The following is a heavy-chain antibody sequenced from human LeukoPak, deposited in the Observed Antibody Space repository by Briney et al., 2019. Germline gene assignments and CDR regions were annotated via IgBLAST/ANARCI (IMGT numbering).Heavy chain of an antibody. D-gene: IGHD3-9*01. J-gene: IGHJ4*02. V-gene: IGHV4-4*07. CDR2: IYTSGST. CDR1: GGSISSYY. Sequence: SETLSLTCTVAGGSISSYYWSWIRQPAGKGLEWIGRIYTSGSTNYNPSLKSRVTISVDTSKNQFSLKLSSVTAADTAVYYRARVKETGYSYYFDYWGQGTLVTVSS. CDR3: ARVKETGYSYYFDY.